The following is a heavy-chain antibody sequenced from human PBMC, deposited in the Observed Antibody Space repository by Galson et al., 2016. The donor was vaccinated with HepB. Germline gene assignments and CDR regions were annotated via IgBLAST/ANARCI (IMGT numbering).Heavy chain of an antibody. D-gene: IGHD5-24*01. V-gene: IGHV3-7*01. J-gene: IGHJ6*02. CDR1: GFTFRSYW. CDR2: INQDGSGK. CDR3: ARRLDTQRRMAGWGWGMDG. Sequence: SLRLSCAASGFTFRSYWMSWVRQAPGKGLEWVANINQDGSGKYSVNSVKGRFTISRDNGKNSLYLQMSSLRVEDAGVYYCARRLDTQRRMAGWGWGMDGWGQGTTVTVS.